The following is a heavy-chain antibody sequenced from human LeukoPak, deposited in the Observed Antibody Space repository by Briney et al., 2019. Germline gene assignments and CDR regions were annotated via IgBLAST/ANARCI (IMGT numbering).Heavy chain of an antibody. V-gene: IGHV3-11*01. Sequence: GGSLRLSCAASGFTFSDYYMSWMRQAPGKGLEWVSSISSNISTTYYADSVKGRFTISRDNAKNSLYLQMNSLRVEDTAVYYCARDRSGYARYYGMDVWGQGTTVTVSS. CDR1: GFTFSDYY. J-gene: IGHJ6*02. D-gene: IGHD5-12*01. CDR2: ISSNISTT. CDR3: ARDRSGYARYYGMDV.